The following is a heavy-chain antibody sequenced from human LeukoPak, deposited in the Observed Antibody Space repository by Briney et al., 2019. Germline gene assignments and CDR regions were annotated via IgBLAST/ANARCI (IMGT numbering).Heavy chain of an antibody. J-gene: IGHJ5*01. CDR1: GDSVSSHF. D-gene: IGHD3-10*01. Sequence: SETLSLTCNVSGDSVSSHFWIWFRQPPGKGLEWIGHRHASGSSNFYPSLKSRVTISIDTSKNQFSLKMNSVTAADTAAYYCARAPVLRGVFGWFDFWGQGVLVTVSS. CDR3: ARAPVLRGVFGWFDF. V-gene: IGHV4-59*02. CDR2: RHASGSS.